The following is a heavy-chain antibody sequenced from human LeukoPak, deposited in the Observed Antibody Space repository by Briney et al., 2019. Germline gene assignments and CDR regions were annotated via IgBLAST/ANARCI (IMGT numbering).Heavy chain of an antibody. V-gene: IGHV3-11*01. CDR2: ISSSSSTI. CDR3: ASYGGYYDSSGYYYRYFDY. Sequence: GGSLRHSCAASGFTFSDYYMSWSRQAPGEGLEWVSYISSSSSTIYYADSVKGRFTISRDNAKNSLYLQMKSLRAEDTAVYSCASYGGYYDSSGYYYRYFDYWGQGTLVTVSS. CDR1: GFTFSDYY. J-gene: IGHJ4*02. D-gene: IGHD3-22*01.